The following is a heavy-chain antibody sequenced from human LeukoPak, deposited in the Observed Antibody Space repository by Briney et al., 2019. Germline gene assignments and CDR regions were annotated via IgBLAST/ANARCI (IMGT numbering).Heavy chain of an antibody. CDR2: IYSGGGT. Sequence: GGSLRLSCAASGFTVSNTYMSWVRKAPGKGLEWVSLIYSGGGTYSADSVKGRFTISRDNADNSLYLQMNSLRVDDTAVYYCARFGATHSGSYYHPWGQGTLVTVSS. J-gene: IGHJ5*02. CDR3: ARFGATHSGSYYHP. V-gene: IGHV3-53*01. CDR1: GFTVSNTY. D-gene: IGHD1-26*01.